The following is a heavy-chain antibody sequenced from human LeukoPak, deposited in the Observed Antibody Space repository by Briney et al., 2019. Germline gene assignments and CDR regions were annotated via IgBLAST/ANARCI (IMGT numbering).Heavy chain of an antibody. J-gene: IGHJ4*02. V-gene: IGHV3-7*01. CDR2: INHNGNVN. CDR3: ARDRVNSDGFDY. CDR1: GFTFSSYW. Sequence: PGGSLRLSCAASGFTFSSYWMNWARQAPGKGLEWVASINHNGNVNYYVDSVKGRFTISRDNAKNSLYLQMNSLRAEDTAVYYCARDRVNSDGFDYWGQGTLVTVSS. D-gene: IGHD4-23*01.